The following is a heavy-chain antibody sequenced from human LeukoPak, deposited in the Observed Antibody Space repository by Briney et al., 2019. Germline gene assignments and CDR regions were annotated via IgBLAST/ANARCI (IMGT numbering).Heavy chain of an antibody. CDR2: IGNTET. D-gene: IGHD5-18*01. J-gene: IGHJ4*02. V-gene: IGHV3-23*01. CDR3: AKDWIQFNRVFDCFDS. Sequence: GGSLRLSCAPSGFPFETNAMSWVRQAPGKGLEWVATIGNTETFYADSVTGRFTISRDNSKSTVNLQMNRLRVEDTAIYYCAKDWIQFNRVFDCFDSWGQGTLVTVSS. CDR1: GFPFETNA.